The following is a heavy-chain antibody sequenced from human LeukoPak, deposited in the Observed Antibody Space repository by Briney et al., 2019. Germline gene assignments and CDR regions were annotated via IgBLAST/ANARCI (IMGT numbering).Heavy chain of an antibody. V-gene: IGHV3-23*01. CDR2: ISGSGIST. CDR3: AIAQYSDILTGPSDY. J-gene: IGHJ4*02. CDR1: GFSVSSYA. Sequence: GGSLRLSCAASGFSVSSYAMSWVRQAPGKGLEWVSGISGSGISTHYADSVKGRFTISRDKSKNTLYLQMNSLRVEDTAVYYCAIAQYSDILTGPSDYWGQGTLVTVSS. D-gene: IGHD3-9*01.